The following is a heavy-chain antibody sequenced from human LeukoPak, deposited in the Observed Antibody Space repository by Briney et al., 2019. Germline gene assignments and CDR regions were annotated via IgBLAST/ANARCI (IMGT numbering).Heavy chain of an antibody. CDR3: TTERGYYSTVGFDY. J-gene: IGHJ4*02. Sequence: GGSLRLSCAASGFTFSNAWMSWVRQAPGKGLEWVGRIKSKTDGGTTDYAAPVKGRFTISRDDSKNTLYLQMNSLKTEDTAVYYCTTERGYYSTVGFDYWGQGTLVTVSS. CDR1: GFTFSNAW. V-gene: IGHV3-15*01. D-gene: IGHD3-22*01. CDR2: IKSKTDGGTT.